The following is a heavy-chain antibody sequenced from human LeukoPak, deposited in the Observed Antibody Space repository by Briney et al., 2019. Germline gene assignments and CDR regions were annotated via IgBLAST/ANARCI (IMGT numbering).Heavy chain of an antibody. Sequence: ASVKVSCKASGYTFTGYYMHWVRQAPGQGLGWMGWINPNSGGTNYAQKFQGRVTMTRDTSISTAYMELSRLRSDDTAVYYCARGPVLRFLEWSVDYWGQGTLVTVSS. J-gene: IGHJ4*02. CDR2: INPNSGGT. CDR1: GYTFTGYY. CDR3: ARGPVLRFLEWSVDY. D-gene: IGHD3-3*01. V-gene: IGHV1-2*02.